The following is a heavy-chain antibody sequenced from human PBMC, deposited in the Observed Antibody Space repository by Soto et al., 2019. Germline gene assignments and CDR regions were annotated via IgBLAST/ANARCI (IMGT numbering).Heavy chain of an antibody. CDR2: IRSKAYGGTT. CDR1: GFTFGDYA. V-gene: IGHV3-49*04. CDR3: TRGGITIFGVVILDYYYGMDV. J-gene: IGHJ6*02. D-gene: IGHD3-3*01. Sequence: GGSLRLSCTASGFTFGDYAMSWVRQAPGKGLEWVGFIRSKAYGGTTEYAASVKGRFTISRDDSKSIAYLQMNSLKTEDTAVYYCTRGGITIFGVVILDYYYGMDVWGQGTTVTVSS.